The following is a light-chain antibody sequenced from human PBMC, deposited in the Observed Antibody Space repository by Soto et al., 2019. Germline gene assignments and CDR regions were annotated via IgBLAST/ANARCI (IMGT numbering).Light chain of an antibody. J-gene: IGKJ3*01. CDR1: QSISSNY. CDR3: QQYSNSPPEFT. Sequence: EIVLTQSPGTLSLSPGERATLSCRASQSISSNYLAWYQQRPGQAPRLLIFGASYRATGIPDRFSGSGSGTDFTLTISRLEPEDYAVPYCQQYSNSPPEFTFGPGTRVDSK. V-gene: IGKV3-20*01. CDR2: GAS.